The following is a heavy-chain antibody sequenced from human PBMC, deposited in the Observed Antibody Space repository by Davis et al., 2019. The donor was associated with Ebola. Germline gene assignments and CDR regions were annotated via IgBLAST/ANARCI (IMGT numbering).Heavy chain of an antibody. V-gene: IGHV3-33*01. CDR2: IWHDGSEK. J-gene: IGHJ6*03. Sequence: GESLKISCAASGFTFRNYGMHWVRQAPGKGLEWVAVIWHDGSEKYYADSVKGRFTISRDNSQNTLYLHMNSLRAEDTALYYCARGPSYMDVWGKGTTVTVFS. CDR1: GFTFRNYG. CDR3: ARGPSYMDV.